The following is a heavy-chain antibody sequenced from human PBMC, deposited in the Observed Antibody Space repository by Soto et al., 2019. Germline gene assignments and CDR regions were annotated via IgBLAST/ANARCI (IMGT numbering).Heavy chain of an antibody. CDR1: GGTFSSYA. CDR3: ARMKTASVGVIITYYYYYMDV. V-gene: IGHV1-8*02. J-gene: IGHJ6*03. D-gene: IGHD3-16*02. Sequence: ASVKVSCKASGGTFSSYAISWVRQAPGQGLEWMGGMIPISGTTGYAQKFQGRVTMTRNISINTAYMDLSGLTSDDTAVYYCARMKTASVGVIITYYYYYMDVWGLGTTVTVSS. CDR2: MIPISGTT.